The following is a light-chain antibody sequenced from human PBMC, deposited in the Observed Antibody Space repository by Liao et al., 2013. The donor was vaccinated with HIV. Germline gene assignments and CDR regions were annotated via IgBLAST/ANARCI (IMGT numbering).Light chain of an antibody. CDR1: KLGDKY. Sequence: SYELTQPPSASVSPGQTASITCSGHKLGDKYASWYQKKAGQSPVLVIYQNGKRPSGIPERFSGSNSGNTATLTISGTQAMDEADYYCLAWDSSTASYVFGTGTKVTVL. CDR2: QNG. V-gene: IGLV3-1*01. J-gene: IGLJ1*01. CDR3: LAWDSSTASYV.